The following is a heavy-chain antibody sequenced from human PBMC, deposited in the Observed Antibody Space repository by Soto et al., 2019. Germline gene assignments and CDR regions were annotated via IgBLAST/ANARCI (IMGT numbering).Heavy chain of an antibody. Sequence: PSETLSLTCTVSGGSVSSGSYYWSWIRQPPGKGLEWIAYIKYSGSTNYNPSLKSRVTMSLDTSKNQFSLKLRSVTAADTAVFYCARLAVRGVPYFDYWGQGTLVTVSS. J-gene: IGHJ4*02. CDR3: ARLAVRGVPYFDY. D-gene: IGHD3-10*01. CDR1: GGSVSSGSYY. V-gene: IGHV4-61*01. CDR2: IKYSGST.